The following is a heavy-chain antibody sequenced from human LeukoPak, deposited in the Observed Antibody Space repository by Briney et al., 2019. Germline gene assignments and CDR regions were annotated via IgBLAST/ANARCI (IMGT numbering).Heavy chain of an antibody. CDR3: TRDQTPYY. CDR1: GFTFGDYA. CDR2: IASETYGGTA. Sequence: GGSLRLSCAASGFTFGDYAMTWVRQAPGKGLEWVGFIASETYGGTAEYAASVKGRFIISRVDSKSIAYLQMNSLKTEDTAVYYCTRDQTPYYWGQGTLVTVSS. J-gene: IGHJ4*02. V-gene: IGHV3-49*04.